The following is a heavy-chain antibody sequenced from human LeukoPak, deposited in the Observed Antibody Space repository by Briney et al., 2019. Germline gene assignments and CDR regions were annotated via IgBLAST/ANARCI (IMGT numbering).Heavy chain of an antibody. J-gene: IGHJ5*02. CDR1: GGSISSGDYY. CDR2: IYYSGST. Sequence: PSQTLSLTCTVSGGSISSGDYYWSWIRQPPGKGLEWIGYIYYSGSTYYNPPLKSRVTISVDTSKNQFSLKLSSVTAADTAVYYCARGSIVGATLEFDPWGQGTLVTVSS. D-gene: IGHD1-26*01. V-gene: IGHV4-30-4*08. CDR3: ARGSIVGATLEFDP.